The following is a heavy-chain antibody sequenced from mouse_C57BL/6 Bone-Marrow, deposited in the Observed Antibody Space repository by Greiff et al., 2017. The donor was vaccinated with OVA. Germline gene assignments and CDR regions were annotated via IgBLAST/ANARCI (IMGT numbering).Heavy chain of an antibody. CDR1: GYTFTSYW. CDR3: ARRVTTVYYYAMDY. Sequence: QVQPQQPGAELVKPGASVKLSCKASGYTFTSYWMQWVKQRPGQGLEWIGEIDPSDSYTNYNQKFKGKATLTVDTSSSTAYMQLSSLTSEDSAVYYCARRVTTVYYYAMDYWGQGTSVTVSS. V-gene: IGHV1-50*01. J-gene: IGHJ4*01. D-gene: IGHD2-1*01. CDR2: IDPSDSYT.